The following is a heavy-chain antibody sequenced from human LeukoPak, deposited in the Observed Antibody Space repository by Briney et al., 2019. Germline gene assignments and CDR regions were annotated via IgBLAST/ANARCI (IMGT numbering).Heavy chain of an antibody. CDR3: AVGAIFGVVIIPPDY. D-gene: IGHD3-3*01. V-gene: IGHV1-2*02. CDR1: GYTSTGYY. CDR2: INPNSGGT. J-gene: IGHJ4*02. Sequence: ASVKVSCKASGYTSTGYYMHWVRQAPGQGLEWMGWINPNSGGTNYAQKFQGRVTMTGDTSISTAYMELSRLRSDDTAVYYCAVGAIFGVVIIPPDYWGQGTLVTVSS.